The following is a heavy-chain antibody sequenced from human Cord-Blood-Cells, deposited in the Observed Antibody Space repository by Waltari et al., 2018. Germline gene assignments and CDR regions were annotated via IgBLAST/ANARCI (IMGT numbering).Heavy chain of an antibody. CDR3: ARYGPERYFDL. Sequence: QLQLQESGPGLVMPSETLSLTCTVSGGSISSSSYYWGWIRQPPGKGLEWIGSSYYSGSTYYNPSLNSRVTISVDTSKNQFSLQLSSVTAADTAVYYCARYGPERYFDLWGRGTLVTVSS. V-gene: IGHV4-39*01. CDR1: GGSISSSSYY. D-gene: IGHD4-17*01. CDR2: SYYSGST. J-gene: IGHJ2*01.